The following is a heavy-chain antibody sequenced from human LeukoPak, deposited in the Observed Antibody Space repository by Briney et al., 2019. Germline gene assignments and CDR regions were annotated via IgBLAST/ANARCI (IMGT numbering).Heavy chain of an antibody. CDR3: ATKRDGYKSFFDC. J-gene: IGHJ4*02. CDR2: IYHTGST. D-gene: IGHD5-24*01. CDR1: GGSISSSSYY. V-gene: IGHV4-39*07. Sequence: SETLSLTCTVSGGSISSSSYYWGWIRQPPGKGLEWIGTIYHTGSTNYNPSLKSRVTMSVDTSKNQFSLKLSSVTAADTAVYYCATKRDGYKSFFDCWGQGTLVTVSS.